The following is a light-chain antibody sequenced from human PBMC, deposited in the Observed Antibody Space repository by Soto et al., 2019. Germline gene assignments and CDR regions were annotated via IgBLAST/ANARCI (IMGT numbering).Light chain of an antibody. V-gene: IGLV2-8*01. Sequence: QSVLTQPPSASGSPGQSVTISCXXXXSDIGGHNYVSWYQHXPGKAXXLXXYEVTKRPSGVPDRFSGSKSGNTASLTVSGLQTEDEADYYGSSYAGHNNYVFATGTKV. J-gene: IGLJ1*01. CDR2: EVT. CDR3: SSYAGHNNYV. CDR1: XSDIGGHNY.